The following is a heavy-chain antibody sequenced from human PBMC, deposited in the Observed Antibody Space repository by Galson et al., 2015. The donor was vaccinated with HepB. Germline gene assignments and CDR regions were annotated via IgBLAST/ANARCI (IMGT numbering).Heavy chain of an antibody. CDR3: AKFPTVTPLVVMDV. CDR2: ISGSGGST. Sequence: LRLSCAASGFTFSSYAMSWVRQAPGKGLEWVSAISGSGGSTYYADSVKGRFTISRDNSKNTLYLQMNSLRAEDTAVYYCAKFPTVTPLVVMDVWGQGTTVTVSS. CDR1: GFTFSSYA. V-gene: IGHV3-23*01. D-gene: IGHD4-17*01. J-gene: IGHJ6*02.